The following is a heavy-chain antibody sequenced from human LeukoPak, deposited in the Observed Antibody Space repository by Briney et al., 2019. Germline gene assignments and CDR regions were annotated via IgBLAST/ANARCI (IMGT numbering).Heavy chain of an antibody. CDR3: ARDFGAITMIVVADYGMDV. CDR2: ISSSSSYI. J-gene: IGHJ6*02. D-gene: IGHD3-22*01. V-gene: IGHV3-21*01. Sequence: PGGSLRLSCAASGFTFSSYSMNWVRQAPGKGLEWVSSISSSSSYIYYADSVKGRFTISRDNAKNSLYLQMNSLRAEDTAVYYCARDFGAITMIVVADYGMDVWGQGTTVTVSS. CDR1: GFTFSSYS.